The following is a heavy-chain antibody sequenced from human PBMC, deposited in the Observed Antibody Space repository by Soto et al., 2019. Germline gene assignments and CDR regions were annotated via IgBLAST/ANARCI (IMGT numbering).Heavy chain of an antibody. D-gene: IGHD2-15*01. J-gene: IGHJ6*02. CDR3: ARDNRDCSAFNCYNPGRVFGLDV. CDR1: GFNFNNYN. Sequence: LRLSCVASGFNFNNYNLHWVRQAPSNSLESVAVISFDGTTDYYADSVKGRFTVSRDNFKNILSLQMDSLRPEDTAVYYCARDNRDCSAFNCYNPGRVFGLDVWGQGTTVTVAS. V-gene: IGHV3-30-3*01. CDR2: ISFDGTTD.